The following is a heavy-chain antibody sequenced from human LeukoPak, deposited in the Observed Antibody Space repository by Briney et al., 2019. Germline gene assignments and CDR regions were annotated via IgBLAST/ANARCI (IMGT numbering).Heavy chain of an antibody. D-gene: IGHD6-6*01. Sequence: GGSLRLSCAASGFTFSDYYMSWIRQAPGQGLEWVSYISSSGSTIYSADSVKGRFTISRDNAKNSLYLQMNSLRAEDTAVYYCARDGRQLVPFDYWGQGTLVTVSS. CDR2: ISSSGSTI. CDR3: ARDGRQLVPFDY. V-gene: IGHV3-11*01. J-gene: IGHJ4*02. CDR1: GFTFSDYY.